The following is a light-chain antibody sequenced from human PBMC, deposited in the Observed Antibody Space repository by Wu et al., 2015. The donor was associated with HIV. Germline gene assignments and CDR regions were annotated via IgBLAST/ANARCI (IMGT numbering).Light chain of an antibody. J-gene: IGKJ2*03. CDR3: QQYNNWPPYS. CDR1: QSVNSN. Sequence: EIVMTQSPATLSVSPGERATLSCRASQSVNSNLAWYQQKPGQAPRLLIFGASTRATGIPARFSGSGSGTEFTLTISSLQSEDFAVYYCQQYNNWPPYS. CDR2: GAS. V-gene: IGKV3-15*01.